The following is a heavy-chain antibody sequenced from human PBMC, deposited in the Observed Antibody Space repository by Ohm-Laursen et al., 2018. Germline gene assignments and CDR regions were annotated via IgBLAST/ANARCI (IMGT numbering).Heavy chain of an antibody. CDR2: ISSSSNYI. Sequence: GSLRLSCAASGLTFSSYSMNWVRQAPGKGLEWVSSISSSSNYIYYADSVRGRFTISRDNAKNSLYLQMNSLRAEDTAVYYCARDSRADITVAFDYWGQGTLVTVSS. D-gene: IGHD1-14*01. CDR3: ARDSRADITVAFDY. J-gene: IGHJ4*02. CDR1: GLTFSSYS. V-gene: IGHV3-21*01.